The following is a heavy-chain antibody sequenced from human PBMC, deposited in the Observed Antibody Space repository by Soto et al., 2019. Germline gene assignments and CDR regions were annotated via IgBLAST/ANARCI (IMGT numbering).Heavy chain of an antibody. CDR2: MNPNSGNT. D-gene: IGHD6-13*01. CDR3: ARERSAAGTGWFDP. Sequence: QVQLVQSGAEVKKPGASVKGSCKASGYTFTSYDINWVRQATGQGLEWTGWMNPNSGNTGYAQKFQGRVTMTRNTSISTAYMDLSSMRSEDTAVYYCARERSAAGTGWFDPWGQGTLVTVSS. CDR1: GYTFTSYD. V-gene: IGHV1-8*01. J-gene: IGHJ5*02.